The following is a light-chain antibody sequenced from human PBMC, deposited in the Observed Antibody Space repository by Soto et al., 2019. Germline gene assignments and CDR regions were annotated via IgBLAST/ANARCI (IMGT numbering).Light chain of an antibody. V-gene: IGLV2-8*01. CDR2: GVN. CDR3: ISYAGSSNLGV. CDR1: SSDVGGYDY. J-gene: IGLJ3*02. Sequence: QYALTQPPSASGSPGQSVIISCTGTSSDVGGYDYVSWYQQHPGKAPKLIIYGVNKRPSGVPDRFSGSKSGTTASLTVSGLQAEDEAIYYCISYAGSSNLGVFGGGTKLTVL.